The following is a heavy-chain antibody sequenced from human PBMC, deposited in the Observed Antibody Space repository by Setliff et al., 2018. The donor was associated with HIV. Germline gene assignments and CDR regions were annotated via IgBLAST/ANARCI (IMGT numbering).Heavy chain of an antibody. J-gene: IGHJ4*02. CDR3: VREGAGSGSYYLDF. V-gene: IGHV4-59*12. CDR1: GGSISSYY. CDR2: IYYSGST. D-gene: IGHD3-10*01. Sequence: SETLSLTCTVSGGSISSYYWSWIRQPPGKGLEWIGYIYYSGSTNYNPSLKSRVTISVDTSKKQFSLNLSSVTAADTALYFCVREGAGSGSYYLDFWGQGILVTVSS.